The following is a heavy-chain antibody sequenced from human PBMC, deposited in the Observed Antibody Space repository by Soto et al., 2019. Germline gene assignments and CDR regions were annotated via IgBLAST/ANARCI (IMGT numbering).Heavy chain of an antibody. V-gene: IGHV4-39*01. CDR2: IFYSGST. CDR3: ARPIYSGTYSSFDY. CDR1: GGPISSSRYY. J-gene: IGHJ4*02. D-gene: IGHD1-26*01. Sequence: TSETLSLTCTVSGGPISSSRYYWGWIRQPPGEGLEWIGSIFYSGSTLYNPSLKSRLTISVDTSKNQFSLKLSSVTAADTAVYYCARPIYSGTYSSFDYWGQGALVTVS.